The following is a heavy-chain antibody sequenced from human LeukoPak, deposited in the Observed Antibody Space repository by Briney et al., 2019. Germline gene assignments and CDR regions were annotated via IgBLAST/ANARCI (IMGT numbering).Heavy chain of an antibody. V-gene: IGHV3-66*01. CDR1: GFTDSSNY. J-gene: IGHJ4*02. CDR2: IYSGGST. Sequence: GGSLSLSCAASGFTDSSNYMSGVRQAPGKGVEGVSDIYSGGSTYYADSVKGRFTISRDNSKNTLYLQMNSLRAEDTAVYYCARVGPQKYFDYWGQGTLVTVSS. CDR3: ARVGPQKYFDY.